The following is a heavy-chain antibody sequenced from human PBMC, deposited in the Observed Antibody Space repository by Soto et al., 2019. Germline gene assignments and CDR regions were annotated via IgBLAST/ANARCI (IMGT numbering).Heavy chain of an antibody. J-gene: IGHJ6*02. CDR2: IYYSGST. V-gene: IGHV4-59*01. Sequence: SETLSLTCTVSGGSISSYYWSWIRQPPGKGLEWIGYIYYSGSTNYNPSLKSRVTISVDTSKNQFSLKLSSVTAADTAVYYCARRGQTQAAESQGYYYYYGMDVWGQGTTVTVSS. CDR1: GGSISSYY. CDR3: ARRGQTQAAESQGYYYYYGMDV.